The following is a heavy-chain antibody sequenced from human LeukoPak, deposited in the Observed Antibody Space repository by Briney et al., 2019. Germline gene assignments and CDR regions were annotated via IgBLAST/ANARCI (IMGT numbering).Heavy chain of an antibody. D-gene: IGHD5-24*01. Sequence: GGSLRLSCAASGFTFSSYSMNWVRQAPGKGLEWVSSISSSSSYIYYADSVKGRFTISRDNAKNSLYLQMNSLRAEDTAVYYCAKRDGYNLWWFDPWGQRTLVTVSS. CDR3: AKRDGYNLWWFDP. J-gene: IGHJ5*02. V-gene: IGHV3-21*01. CDR2: ISSSSSYI. CDR1: GFTFSSYS.